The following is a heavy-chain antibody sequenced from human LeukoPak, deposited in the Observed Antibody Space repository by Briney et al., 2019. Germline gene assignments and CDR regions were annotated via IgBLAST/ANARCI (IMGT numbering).Heavy chain of an antibody. V-gene: IGHV3-7*01. CDR1: GFTFSSYW. Sequence: PGGSLRLSCAASGFTFSSYWTSWVRQAPGKGLEWVANIKQDGSEKYYVDSVKGRFTISRDNAKNSLYLQMNSLRAEDTAVYYCARLTPKYCSGGSCYGYWGQGTLVTVSS. J-gene: IGHJ4*02. CDR2: IKQDGSEK. D-gene: IGHD2-15*01. CDR3: ARLTPKYCSGGSCYGY.